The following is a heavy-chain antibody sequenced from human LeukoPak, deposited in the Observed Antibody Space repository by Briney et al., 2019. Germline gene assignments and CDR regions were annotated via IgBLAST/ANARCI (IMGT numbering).Heavy chain of an antibody. CDR2: IYHSGST. CDR1: GYSTSSGYY. D-gene: IGHD6-19*01. Sequence: SETLSLTCAVSGYSTSSGYYWGWIRLPPGTGLKWIEHIYHSGSTYYNPSLKSRVAISVDTSKNQLSLKLSYVTAADAAVYYWARMAVADYLDKWGQGTLVTVSS. V-gene: IGHV4-38-2*01. CDR3: ARMAVADYLDK. J-gene: IGHJ4*02.